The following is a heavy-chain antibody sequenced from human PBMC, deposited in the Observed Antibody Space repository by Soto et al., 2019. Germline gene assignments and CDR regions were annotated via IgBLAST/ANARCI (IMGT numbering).Heavy chain of an antibody. CDR2: IIPIFGTA. CDR3: ARPTGGIAAAGSPHYYYYYGMDV. J-gene: IGHJ6*02. V-gene: IGHV1-69*13. Sequence: SVKVSCKASGGTFSSYAISWVRQAPGQGLEWMGGIIPIFGTANYAQKFQGRVTITADESTSTAYMELSSLRSEDTAVYYCARPTGGIAAAGSPHYYYYYGMDVWGQGTTVTVSS. CDR1: GGTFSSYA. D-gene: IGHD6-13*01.